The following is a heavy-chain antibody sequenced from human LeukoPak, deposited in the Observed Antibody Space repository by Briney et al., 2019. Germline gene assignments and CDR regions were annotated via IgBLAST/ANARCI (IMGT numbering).Heavy chain of an antibody. J-gene: IGHJ3*02. CDR3: AKLGGKHYYDDSGYYYGDAFDT. CDR1: GFTFTSYA. Sequence: GGSLRLSCVTSGFTFTSYALSWVRQAPGKGPEWVSSISGFGGSTYHADSVKGRFTISRDNSQSTLYLQMNTLRAEDTAVYYCAKLGGKHYYDDSGYYYGDAFDTWGQGTVITVSS. CDR2: ISGFGGST. V-gene: IGHV3-23*01. D-gene: IGHD3-22*01.